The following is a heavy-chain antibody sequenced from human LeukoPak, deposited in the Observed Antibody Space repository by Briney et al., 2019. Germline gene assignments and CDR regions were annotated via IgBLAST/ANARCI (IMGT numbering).Heavy chain of an antibody. CDR2: IFRSGSN. CDR1: GGSISTSHW. V-gene: IGHV4-4*02. Sequence: SETLSLTCAVSGGSISTSHWWTWVRQPPGKGLEWIEDIFRSGSNDYNPSLKSRVTISEDTSKNQFSLKLYSVTAADTAVYYCARGSGTYYYDSGGYLNWFDPWGQGRLVSVSS. D-gene: IGHD3-22*01. J-gene: IGHJ5*02. CDR3: ARGSGTYYYDSGGYLNWFDP.